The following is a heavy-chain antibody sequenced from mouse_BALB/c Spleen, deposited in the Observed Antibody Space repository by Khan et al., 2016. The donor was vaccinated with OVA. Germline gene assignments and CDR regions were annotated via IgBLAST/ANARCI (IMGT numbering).Heavy chain of an antibody. J-gene: IGHJ4*01. CDR1: GFSLTSYG. Sequence: VQLVESGPGLVQPSQSLSITCTVSGFSLTSYGVPWVRQSPGKGLEWLGVIWSGGSTDYNSAFISRLTISKDNSKSQVFFKMNSLQANVTAIYYCARTYFSYGNYGDYYTMDYWGQGTSVTVSS. CDR2: IWSGGST. CDR3: ARTYFSYGNYGDYYTMDY. D-gene: IGHD2-1*01. V-gene: IGHV2-2*02.